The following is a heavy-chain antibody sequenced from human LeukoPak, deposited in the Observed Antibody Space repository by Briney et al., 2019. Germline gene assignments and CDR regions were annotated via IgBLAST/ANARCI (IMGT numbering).Heavy chain of an antibody. J-gene: IGHJ4*02. Sequence: SETLSLPCSVSGGSISSSNYYWRWIRQPPGKGLEWIGSIYYSGTTYYNPSLKSRVTISVDMSKNQFSLRLSSVTAADTAVYYCARLLYYYDSSGYVDYWGQGTLVTVSS. V-gene: IGHV4-39*01. D-gene: IGHD3-22*01. CDR3: ARLLYYYDSSGYVDY. CDR1: GGSISSSNYY. CDR2: IYYSGTT.